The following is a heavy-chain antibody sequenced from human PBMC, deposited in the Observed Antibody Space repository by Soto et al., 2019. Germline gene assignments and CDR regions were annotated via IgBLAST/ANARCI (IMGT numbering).Heavy chain of an antibody. CDR3: AKDPRRGGTADGAFDI. D-gene: IGHD3-10*01. V-gene: IGHV3-23*01. Sequence: EVQLLESGGGLVQPGGSLRLSCAASGFTFSSYAMSWVRQAPGKGLEWVSAISGRGGSTYYADSVKGRFTISRDNSKNTLYLQMNSLRAEDTAVYYCAKDPRRGGTADGAFDIWGQGTMVTVSS. CDR1: GFTFSSYA. J-gene: IGHJ3*02. CDR2: ISGRGGST.